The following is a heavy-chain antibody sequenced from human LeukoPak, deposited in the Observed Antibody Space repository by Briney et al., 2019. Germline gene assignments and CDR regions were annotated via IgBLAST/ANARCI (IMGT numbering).Heavy chain of an antibody. V-gene: IGHV3-30-3*01. D-gene: IGHD2-2*01. J-gene: IGHJ4*02. CDR3: ARDIVVVPAARFDY. Sequence: GGSLRLSCAASGFTFSSYAMHWVRQAPGKGQEWVVVISYDGSNKYYADSVKGRFTISRDNSKNTLYLQMNSLRAEDTAVYYCARDIVVVPAARFDYWGQGTLVTVSS. CDR2: ISYDGSNK. CDR1: GFTFSSYA.